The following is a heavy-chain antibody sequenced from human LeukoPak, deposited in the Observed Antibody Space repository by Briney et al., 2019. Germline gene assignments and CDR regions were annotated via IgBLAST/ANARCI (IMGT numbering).Heavy chain of an antibody. V-gene: IGHV4-59*01. CDR3: ARDGETKGAEYFQH. D-gene: IGHD2-8*01. J-gene: IGHJ1*01. CDR1: GGSISSYY. CDR2: IYYSGST. Sequence: SETLSLTCTVSGGSISSYYWSWIRQPPGKGLEWIGYIYYSGSTNYNPSLKSRVTISVDTSKNQFSLKLRSVTAADTAVYYCARDGETKGAEYFQHWGQGTLVTVSS.